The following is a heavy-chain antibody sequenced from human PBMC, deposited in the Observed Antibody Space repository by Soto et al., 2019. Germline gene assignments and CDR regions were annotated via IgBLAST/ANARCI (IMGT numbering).Heavy chain of an antibody. D-gene: IGHD3-22*01. Sequence: QVQLQESGPGLVKPSETLSLTCTVSGGSISSYYWSWIRQPPGKGLEWIGYIYYSGSTNYNPSLKSRVTISVDTSKNQFSLKLSSVTAADTAVYYCARSGRHDYYDSSGYRYWGQGTLVTVSS. CDR2: IYYSGST. CDR1: GGSISSYY. J-gene: IGHJ4*02. V-gene: IGHV4-59*01. CDR3: ARSGRHDYYDSSGYRY.